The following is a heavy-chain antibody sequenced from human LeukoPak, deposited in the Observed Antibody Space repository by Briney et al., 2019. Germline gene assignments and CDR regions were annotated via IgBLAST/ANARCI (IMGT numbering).Heavy chain of an antibody. CDR1: GHNFSSYV. V-gene: IGHV1-69*04. CDR3: TREGVYSPDPSSYHRHAFDI. J-gene: IGHJ3*02. Sequence: SVKVSCKASGHNFSSYVITWVRQAPGQGLEWMGRIIPTLDVANFAQKFKGRVTITADKSTNTAHLELSSLRSEDTAVYYCTREGVYSPDPSSYHRHAFDIWGKGTVVIVSS. D-gene: IGHD3-16*02. CDR2: IIPTLDVA.